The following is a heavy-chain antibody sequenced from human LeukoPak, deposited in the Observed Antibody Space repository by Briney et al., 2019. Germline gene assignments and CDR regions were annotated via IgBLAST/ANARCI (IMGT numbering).Heavy chain of an antibody. D-gene: IGHD3-22*01. CDR1: GFTFSSYS. Sequence: PGGSLRLSCAASGFTFSSYSMNWVRQAPGKGLEWVSYISSSSSTIYYADSVKGRFTISRDKAKNSLYLQMNSLRAEDTAVYYCARTPNYYDSSGYPYYFDYWGQGTLVTVSS. J-gene: IGHJ4*02. V-gene: IGHV3-48*01. CDR2: ISSSSSTI. CDR3: ARTPNYYDSSGYPYYFDY.